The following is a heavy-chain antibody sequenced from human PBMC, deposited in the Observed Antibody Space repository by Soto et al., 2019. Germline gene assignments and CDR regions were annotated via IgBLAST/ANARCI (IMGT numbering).Heavy chain of an antibody. Sequence: EVQLVESGGGLVQPGGSLRLSCAASGFTFSSYSMNWVRQAPGEGLEWVSYISSSSSTIYYADSVKGRFTISRDNAKNSLYLQMNSLRAEDTAVYYCALGGDYYYYMDVWGKGTTVTVSS. J-gene: IGHJ6*03. CDR3: ALGGDYYYYMDV. CDR2: ISSSSSTI. V-gene: IGHV3-48*01. D-gene: IGHD2-21*01. CDR1: GFTFSSYS.